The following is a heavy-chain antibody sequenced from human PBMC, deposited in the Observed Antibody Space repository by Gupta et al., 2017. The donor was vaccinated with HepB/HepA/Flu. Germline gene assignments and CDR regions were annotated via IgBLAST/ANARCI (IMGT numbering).Heavy chain of an antibody. CDR2: IYYSGST. J-gene: IGHJ4*02. D-gene: IGHD2-2*01. Sequence: QLQLQESGPGLVKPSETLSLTCTVSGGSISSSSYYWGWIRQPPGKGLEWIGSIYYSGSTYYNPSLKSRVTISVDTSKNQFSLKLSSVTAADTAVYYCASPAVGDIVVVPAAHWGFDYWGQGTLVTVSS. CDR1: GGSISSSSYY. CDR3: ASPAVGDIVVVPAAHWGFDY. V-gene: IGHV4-39*01.